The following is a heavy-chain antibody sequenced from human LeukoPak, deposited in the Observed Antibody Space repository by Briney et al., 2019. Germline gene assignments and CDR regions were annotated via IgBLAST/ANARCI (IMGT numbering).Heavy chain of an antibody. J-gene: IGHJ4*02. D-gene: IGHD3-10*01. V-gene: IGHV1-46*01. CDR3: ARVGSGVYGGNYFDY. CDR1: GYTFTSYY. CDR2: INPSGGST. Sequence: ASVKVSCKASGYTFTSYYMHWVRQAPGQGLEWMGIINPSGGSTSYAQKFQGTVTMTRDTSTSTVYMELSSLRSEDTAVYYCARVGSGVYGGNYFDYWGQGTLVTVSS.